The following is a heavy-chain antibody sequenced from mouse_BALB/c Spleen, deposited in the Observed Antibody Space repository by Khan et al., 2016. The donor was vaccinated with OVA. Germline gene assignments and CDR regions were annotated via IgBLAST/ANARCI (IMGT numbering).Heavy chain of an antibody. V-gene: IGHV2-2*02. D-gene: IGHD2-14*01. CDR1: DFSLTSYG. Sequence: VKLLESGPGLVQPSQSLSITCTVSDFSLTSYGVHWVRQSPGKGLEWLGVIWSGGTTDYNAAFISRLSISKDNSKSQVFFKMNSLQANDTAIYYCARRDYRYALAYWGQGTLVTVSA. J-gene: IGHJ3*01. CDR2: IWSGGTT. CDR3: ARRDYRYALAY.